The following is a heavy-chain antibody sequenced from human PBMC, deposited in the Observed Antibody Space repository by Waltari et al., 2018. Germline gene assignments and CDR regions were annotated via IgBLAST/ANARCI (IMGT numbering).Heavy chain of an antibody. J-gene: IGHJ4*02. Sequence: QVQLVQSGAEVKKPGSSVRVSCKASDGTFSSYAISWVRQAPGTGLEWMGGIIPIFGTANYAQKFKGRATITADESTSTAYMELSRLRSEDTAVYYCATFLKAAAGTLSWDYWGQGTLVTVSS. CDR2: IIPIFGTA. CDR3: ATFLKAAAGTLSWDY. V-gene: IGHV1-69*13. CDR1: DGTFSSYA. D-gene: IGHD6-13*01.